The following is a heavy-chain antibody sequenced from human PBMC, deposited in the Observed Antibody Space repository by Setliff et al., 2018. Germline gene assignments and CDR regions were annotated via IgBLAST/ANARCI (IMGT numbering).Heavy chain of an antibody. Sequence: ASVKVSCKASGYTFTSYGISWVRQAPGQGLEWMGWISVYNGKTKYAQKFQGRVTMTRNTSISTAYMELSSLRSEDTAVYYCAMKGGDFPSSWYTFDYWGQGTLVTVSS. J-gene: IGHJ4*02. D-gene: IGHD6-13*01. CDR2: ISVYNGKT. CDR1: GYTFTSYG. V-gene: IGHV1-18*01. CDR3: AMKGGDFPSSWYTFDY.